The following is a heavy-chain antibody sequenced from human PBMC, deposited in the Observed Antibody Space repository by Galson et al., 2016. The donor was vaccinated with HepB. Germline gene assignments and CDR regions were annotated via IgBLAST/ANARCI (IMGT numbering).Heavy chain of an antibody. D-gene: IGHD2/OR15-2a*01. V-gene: IGHV3-53*01. Sequence: SLRLSCAASGFFVSTNYITWVRQAPGKGLEWVSLIYTGGSTWYADSVKGRFTISRDNSKNTVYLQMNSLRAEDTAVYYCARDEFYESAFDIWGQGTMVTVSS. CDR2: IYTGGST. J-gene: IGHJ3*02. CDR3: ARDEFYESAFDI. CDR1: GFFVSTNY.